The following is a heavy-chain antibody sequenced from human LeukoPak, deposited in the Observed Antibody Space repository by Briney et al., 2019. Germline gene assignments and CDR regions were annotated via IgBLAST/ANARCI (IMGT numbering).Heavy chain of an antibody. V-gene: IGHV3-7*01. J-gene: IGHJ4*02. CDR2: VKQDGSEK. CDR3: ATHLWFGEPFDY. Sequence: GGSLRLSCAASGFTFSSYWMSWVRQAPGKGLEWVANVKQDGSEKYYVDSVKGRFTISRDNAKNSLYLQMNSLRAEDTAVYYCATHLWFGEPFDYWGQGTLVTVSS. D-gene: IGHD3-10*01. CDR1: GFTFSSYW.